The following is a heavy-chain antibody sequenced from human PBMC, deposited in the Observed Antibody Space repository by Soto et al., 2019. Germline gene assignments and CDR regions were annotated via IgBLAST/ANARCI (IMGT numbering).Heavy chain of an antibody. D-gene: IGHD3-10*01. Sequence: QVQLQESGPGLVKPSQTLSLTCSVSGGSISSGDYYWNWIRQPPGKSLEWIGYIYYSGNTYYNPSLRSRVTISLDRSENQFSLKLSFVTAADTAVYYCARDRYYGSGTYYNFYYGMDVWGQGTTVTVSS. CDR3: ARDRYYGSGTYYNFYYGMDV. CDR2: IYYSGNT. J-gene: IGHJ6*02. CDR1: GGSISSGDYY. V-gene: IGHV4-30-4*01.